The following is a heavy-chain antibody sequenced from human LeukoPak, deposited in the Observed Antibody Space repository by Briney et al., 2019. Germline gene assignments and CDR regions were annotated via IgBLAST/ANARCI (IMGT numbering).Heavy chain of an antibody. CDR3: ARVDTSMVRGVIGHFDY. CDR1: GYTFTSYG. D-gene: IGHD3-10*01. Sequence: ASVKVSCKASGYTFTSYGISWVRQAPGQGLEWMGWISAYNGNTNYAQKLQGRVTMTTDTSTSTAYMELRSLRSDDTAVYYCARVDTSMVRGVIGHFDYWGQGTLVTVSS. CDR2: ISAYNGNT. J-gene: IGHJ4*02. V-gene: IGHV1-18*01.